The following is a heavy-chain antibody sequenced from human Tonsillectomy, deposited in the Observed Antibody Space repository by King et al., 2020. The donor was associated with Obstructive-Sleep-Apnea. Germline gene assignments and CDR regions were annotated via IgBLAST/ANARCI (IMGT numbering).Heavy chain of an antibody. CDR1: GFTFSGYA. D-gene: IGHD2-2*01. J-gene: IGHJ4*02. V-gene: IGHV3-23*04. CDR2: ISGGGSST. Sequence: VQLVESGGRLVQPGGSLRLSCAASGFTFSGYAMSWVRQAPGKGLEWVSGISGGGSSTYYADSVKGRFTNSRENSKNTPYLQMNGLRAEDTAVYYCVRPAAMSEGFDYWGQGTQVTVSS. CDR3: VRPAAMSEGFDY.